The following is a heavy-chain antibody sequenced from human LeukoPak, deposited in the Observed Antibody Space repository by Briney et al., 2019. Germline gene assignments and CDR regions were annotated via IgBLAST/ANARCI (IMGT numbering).Heavy chain of an antibody. V-gene: IGHV5-51*01. CDR1: GYSFTNYW. J-gene: IGHJ4*02. D-gene: IGHD2-15*01. CDR2: IYPGDSDT. Sequence: GESLKISCKGSGYSFTNYWIGWVRQMPGRGLEWMGSIYPGDSDTRYSPSFQGQVTISADKSISTAYLQWSSLKASDTAMFYCARRYCSGCSCNFDYWGQGTLVTVSS. CDR3: ARRYCSGCSCNFDY.